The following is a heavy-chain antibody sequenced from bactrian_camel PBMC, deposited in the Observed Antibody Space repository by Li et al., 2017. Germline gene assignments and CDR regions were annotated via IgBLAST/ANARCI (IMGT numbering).Heavy chain of an antibody. CDR2: INGGGDTT. CDR1: GFTFSSYA. Sequence: VQLVESGGGLDQPGGSLRLSCAASGFTFSSYAMYWVRQAPGKGLEWVSSINGGGDTTYYADSVKGRFTISRDNAKNTMYLQMNSLKPEDTARYICAADPPCNWSGSAFNYWGQGTQVTVS. J-gene: IGHJ4*01. CDR3: AADPPCNWSGSAFNY. D-gene: IGHD7*01. V-gene: IGHV3S35*01.